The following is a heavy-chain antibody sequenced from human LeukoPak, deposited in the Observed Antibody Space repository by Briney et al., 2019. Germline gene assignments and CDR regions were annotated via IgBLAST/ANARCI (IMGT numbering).Heavy chain of an antibody. V-gene: IGHV1-2*02. CDR3: AREKELTY. CDR1: GYTFTGYN. J-gene: IGHJ4*02. CDR2: INPNSGGT. Sequence: ASVKVSCKASGYTFTGYNIHWVRQTPGQGLEWMGWINPNSGGTNYAQNFQGRVTMTSDTSISTAYMELARLTSDDPAVYFCAREKELTYWGQGTLVTVSS. D-gene: IGHD3-10*01.